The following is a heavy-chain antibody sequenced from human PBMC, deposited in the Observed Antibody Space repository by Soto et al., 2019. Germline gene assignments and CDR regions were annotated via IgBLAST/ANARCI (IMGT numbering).Heavy chain of an antibody. Sequence: VASVKVSCKASGGTFSSYAISWVRQAPGQGLEWMGGIIPIFGTANYAQKFQGRVTITADESTSTAYMELSSLRSEDTAVYYCARSARYCSGGSCYVRFDPWGQGTLVTVSS. CDR1: GGTFSSYA. CDR3: ARSARYCSGGSCYVRFDP. CDR2: IIPIFGTA. V-gene: IGHV1-69*13. J-gene: IGHJ5*02. D-gene: IGHD2-15*01.